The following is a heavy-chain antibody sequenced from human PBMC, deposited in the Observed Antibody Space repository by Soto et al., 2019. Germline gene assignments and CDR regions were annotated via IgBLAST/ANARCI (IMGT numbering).Heavy chain of an antibody. Sequence: QVQLVQSGAEVRKPGASVKVSCKASGYTFTSYDIGWVRQATGQGLEWMGWMNPNSANTGYAQKFTGRXXMXRXXSISTAYMELNSLTSEDTAVYYCARAIRDQLLSDYWGQGTLVTVSS. J-gene: IGHJ4*02. D-gene: IGHD1-26*01. CDR1: GYTFTSYD. CDR3: ARAIRDQLLSDY. CDR2: MNPNSANT. V-gene: IGHV1-8*01.